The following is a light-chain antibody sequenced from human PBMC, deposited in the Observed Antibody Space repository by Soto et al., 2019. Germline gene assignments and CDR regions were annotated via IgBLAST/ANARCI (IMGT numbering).Light chain of an antibody. Sequence: QSVLTQPASVSGSLGQSITSSCTGTNSDVGGYNYVSWYQQHPGKAPKLMIDDVSNRPSGVSNRFSGSKSGNTASLTISGLQAEDEADYYCSSYTSSSTEVFGTGTKVTVL. CDR2: DVS. J-gene: IGLJ1*01. CDR3: SSYTSSSTEV. CDR1: NSDVGGYNY. V-gene: IGLV2-14*01.